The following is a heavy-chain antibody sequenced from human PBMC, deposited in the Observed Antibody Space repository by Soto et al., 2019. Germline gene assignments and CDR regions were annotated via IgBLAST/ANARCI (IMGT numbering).Heavy chain of an antibody. CDR1: GGSVNTYY. Sequence: QVRLQESGPGLVKPSETLSLTCTVSGGSVNTYYWSWIRQPPGKGLEWIGYIYSSGRTSYNPSLESRVTTAVDTSKNQFSLRLNSVTAADTAVYYCARERGPLSYCDYWGQGTLVTVSS. D-gene: IGHD3-16*01. CDR3: ARERGPLSYCDY. J-gene: IGHJ4*02. V-gene: IGHV4-59*02. CDR2: IYSSGRT.